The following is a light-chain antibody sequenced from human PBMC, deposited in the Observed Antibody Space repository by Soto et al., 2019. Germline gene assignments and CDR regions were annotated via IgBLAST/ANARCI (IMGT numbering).Light chain of an antibody. CDR3: QHYNSYSQA. CDR1: QSISSW. J-gene: IGKJ1*01. Sequence: DIQMTQSPSTLSASVGDRVTITCRASQSISSWLAWYQQKPGKAPKLLISDAANLESGVPSRFSGSGSGTEFTLTISSLQPDDFANYYGQHYNSYSQACGQGTAVEIK. V-gene: IGKV1-5*01. CDR2: DAA.